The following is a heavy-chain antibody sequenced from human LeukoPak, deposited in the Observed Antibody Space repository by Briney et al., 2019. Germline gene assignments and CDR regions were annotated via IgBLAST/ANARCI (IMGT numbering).Heavy chain of an antibody. CDR2: IYYSGST. V-gene: IGHV4-39*01. D-gene: IGHD1-7*01. J-gene: IGHJ4*02. CDR1: GGSISSSSYY. CDR3: ARQVLGGIIGTTTLDY. Sequence: PSETLSLTCTVSGGSISSSSYYWGWIRQPPGKGLEWIGSIYYSGSTYYNPSLKSRVTISVDTSKSQFSLRLSSVTAADTAVYYCARQVLGGIIGTTTLDYWGQGTLVTVSS.